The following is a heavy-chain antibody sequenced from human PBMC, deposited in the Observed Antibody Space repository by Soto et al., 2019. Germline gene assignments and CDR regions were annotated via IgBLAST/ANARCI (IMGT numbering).Heavy chain of an antibody. CDR2: ISGSGGST. J-gene: IGHJ4*02. V-gene: IGHV3-23*01. CDR1: GFTFSSYA. D-gene: IGHD3-22*01. CDR3: AKMGTYYYDSSGSLG. Sequence: PGGSLRLSCAASGFTFSSYARSWVRQAPGKGLEWVSAISGSGGSTYYADSVKGRFTISRDNSKNTLYLQMNSLRAEDTAVYYCAKMGTYYYDSSGSLGWGQGTLVTVSS.